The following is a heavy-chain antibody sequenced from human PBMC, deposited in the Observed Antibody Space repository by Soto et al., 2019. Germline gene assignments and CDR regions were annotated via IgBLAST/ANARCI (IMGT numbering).Heavy chain of an antibody. Sequence: QVQLQESGPGLVKPSETLSLTCTVSGDSMPKYYWSWIRQPAGKGLEWIGRIYTSGSTNYNPSLKSRVTMSIDTSNNHFSLKLKSVTAADTAVYYCARTVGAAYYFDFWGQGALGTVSS. D-gene: IGHD1-26*01. CDR2: IYTSGST. V-gene: IGHV4-4*07. CDR1: GDSMPKYY. J-gene: IGHJ4*02. CDR3: ARTVGAAYYFDF.